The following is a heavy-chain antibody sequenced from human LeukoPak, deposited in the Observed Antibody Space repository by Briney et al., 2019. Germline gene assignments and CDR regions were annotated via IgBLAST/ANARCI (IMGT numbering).Heavy chain of an antibody. CDR2: ISGSGDNM. CDR1: GFTFSSYG. D-gene: IGHD1-26*01. V-gene: IGHV3-23*01. CDR3: ARDGYSGSYYRLYYFFMDV. J-gene: IGHJ6*03. Sequence: GGSLRLSCAASGFTFSSYGMSWVRQAPGKGLEWVSSISGSGDNMDYADSVKGRFTISRDNSENTLYLQMNSLRGEDTAVYYCARDGYSGSYYRLYYFFMDVWGKGTTVTVSS.